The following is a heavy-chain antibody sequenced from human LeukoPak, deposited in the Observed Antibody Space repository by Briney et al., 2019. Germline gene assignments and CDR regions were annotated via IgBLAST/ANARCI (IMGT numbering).Heavy chain of an antibody. D-gene: IGHD5-24*01. V-gene: IGHV3-7*01. Sequence: GALRLSCAASGFTFSSYWMSWVRQAPGKGLEWVANIKQDGSEKYYVDSVKGRFTISRDNAKNSLYLQMNSLRAEDTAVYYCAREDVATIGRNAYDYWGQGILVTVSS. CDR3: AREDVATIGRNAYDY. CDR2: IKQDGSEK. CDR1: GFTFSSYW. J-gene: IGHJ4*02.